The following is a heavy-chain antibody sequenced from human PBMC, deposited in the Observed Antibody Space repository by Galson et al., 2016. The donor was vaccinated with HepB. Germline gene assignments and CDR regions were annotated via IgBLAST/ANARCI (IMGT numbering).Heavy chain of an antibody. J-gene: IGHJ5*02. D-gene: IGHD1-1*01. CDR2: INAGNGNT. Sequence: SVKVSCKASGYTFTSYAIHWVRQAPGQRLEWMGWINAGNGNTKYSQKFQVRVTITRDTSASTAYMELSSLRSEDTAVYYCARDDLEATPFKNWFDRWGQGTLVTVSS. CDR3: ARDDLEATPFKNWFDR. V-gene: IGHV1-3*01. CDR1: GYTFTSYA.